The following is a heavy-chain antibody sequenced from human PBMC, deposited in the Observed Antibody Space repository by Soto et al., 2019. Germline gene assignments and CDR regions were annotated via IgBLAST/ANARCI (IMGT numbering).Heavy chain of an antibody. CDR3: ARGPFEQLVRVDV. D-gene: IGHD6-6*01. CDR2: IYYSGST. V-gene: IGHV4-31*03. J-gene: IGHJ6*04. Sequence: SETLSLTCTVSGGSISSGGYYWSWIRQHPGKGLEWIGYIYYSGSTYYNPSLKSRVTISVDTSKNQFSLKLSSVTAADTAVYYCARGPFEQLVRVDVWGKGTTVTISS. CDR1: GGSISSGGYY.